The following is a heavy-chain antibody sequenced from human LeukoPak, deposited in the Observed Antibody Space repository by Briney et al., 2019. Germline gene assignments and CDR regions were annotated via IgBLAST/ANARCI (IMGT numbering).Heavy chain of an antibody. D-gene: IGHD3-9*01. CDR1: GFTFSSYA. Sequence: PGGSLRLSCAASGFTFSSYAMSWVRQAPGKGLEWVSATSGSGGSTYYADSVKGRFTISRDNSKNTLWLQMNSLRAEDTAVYYCAKDRGTLTGYYFDFWGQGTLVTVSS. CDR3: AKDRGTLTGYYFDF. V-gene: IGHV3-23*01. J-gene: IGHJ4*02. CDR2: TSGSGGST.